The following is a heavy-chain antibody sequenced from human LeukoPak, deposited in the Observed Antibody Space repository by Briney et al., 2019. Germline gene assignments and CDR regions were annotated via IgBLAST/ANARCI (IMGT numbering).Heavy chain of an antibody. CDR3: ARVGYYDSSGYSGAFDI. J-gene: IGHJ3*02. D-gene: IGHD3-22*01. CDR1: GGSISSYY. V-gene: IGHV4-59*08. Sequence: SETLSLTCTVSGGSISSYYWSWIRQPPGKGLEWIGYIYYSGSTNYNPSLKSRVTISVDTSKNQFSLKLSSVTAADTAVYYCARVGYYDSSGYSGAFDIWGQGTMVTVSS. CDR2: IYYSGST.